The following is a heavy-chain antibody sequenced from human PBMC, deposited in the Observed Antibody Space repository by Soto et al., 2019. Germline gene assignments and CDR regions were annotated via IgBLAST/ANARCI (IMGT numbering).Heavy chain of an antibody. J-gene: IGHJ5*02. Sequence: GGSLRLSCAASGFTFSSYSMNWVRQAPGKGLEWVSSISSSSSYIYYADSVKGRFTISRDNAKNSLYLQMNSLRAEDTAVYYCARDGVVLMVYAIPGERWFDPWGQGTLVTVSS. D-gene: IGHD2-8*01. CDR1: GFTFSSYS. V-gene: IGHV3-21*01. CDR3: ARDGVVLMVYAIPGERWFDP. CDR2: ISSSSSYI.